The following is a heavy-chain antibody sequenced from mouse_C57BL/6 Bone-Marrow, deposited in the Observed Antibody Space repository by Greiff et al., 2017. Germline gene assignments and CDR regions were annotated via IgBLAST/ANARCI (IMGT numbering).Heavy chain of an antibody. CDR1: GYTFTSYW. CDR3: ARGTAQATYGFAY. CDR2: IHPSDGDT. J-gene: IGHJ3*01. D-gene: IGHD3-2*02. Sequence: QVQLQQPGAELVKPGASVKVSCKASGYTFTSYWMHWVKQRPGQGLEWIGRIHPSDGDTNYNQKFKGKATLTVDKSSSTAYMQLSSLTSEDSAVYYCARGTAQATYGFAYWGQGTLVTVSA. V-gene: IGHV1-74*01.